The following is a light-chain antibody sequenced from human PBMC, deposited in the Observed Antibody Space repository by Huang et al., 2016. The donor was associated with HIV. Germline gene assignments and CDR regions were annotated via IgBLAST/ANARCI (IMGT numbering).Light chain of an antibody. V-gene: IGKV3-15*01. CDR1: QSVSSN. CDR2: GAS. J-gene: IGKJ1*01. Sequence: ETVMTQTPATLSVSPGERATLCCRASQSVSSNLAWYQHKPGQAPRLLIYGASTRPTGIPGRFSGSGSGTEFTLTISSLQSEDFAVYYCHQYNNWPPWTFGQGTKVEIK. CDR3: HQYNNWPPWT.